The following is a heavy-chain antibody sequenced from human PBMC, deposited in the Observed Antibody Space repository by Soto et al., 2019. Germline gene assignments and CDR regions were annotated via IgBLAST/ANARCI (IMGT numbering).Heavy chain of an antibody. Sequence: QVQLQQWGAGLLKPSETLSLTCAVYGGSFCSYYCCWIRQPPAQGLEWIGEINHCGSTNYNPSLERRVHICVDTSETLFALKLSSESPADTAVFLCARGGRDGYNVWGQGTLVTVCS. CDR2: INHCGST. CDR1: GGSFCSYY. CDR3: ARGGRDGYNV. D-gene: IGHD5-12*01. V-gene: IGHV4-34*01. J-gene: IGHJ4*02.